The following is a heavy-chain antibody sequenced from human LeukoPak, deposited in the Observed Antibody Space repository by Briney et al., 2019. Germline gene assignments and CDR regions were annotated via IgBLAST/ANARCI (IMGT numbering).Heavy chain of an antibody. CDR2: IWYDGSNK. J-gene: IGHJ6*02. CDR1: GFTFSSYG. V-gene: IGHV3-33*01. D-gene: IGHD3-3*01. Sequence: PGRSLRLSCAASGFTFSSYGMHWVRQAPGKGLEWVAVIWYDGSNKYYADSVKGRFTISRDNSKNTLCLQMNSLRAEDTAVYYCARQESLRFLEWLPHYYYYYGMDVWGQGTTVTVSS. CDR3: ARQESLRFLEWLPHYYYYYGMDV.